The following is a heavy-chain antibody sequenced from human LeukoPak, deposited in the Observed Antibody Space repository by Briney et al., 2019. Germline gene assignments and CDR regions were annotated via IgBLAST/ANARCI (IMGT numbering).Heavy chain of an antibody. D-gene: IGHD3-10*01. J-gene: IGHJ6*02. CDR2: IIWSSGAI. CDR1: GFTFDDYG. Sequence: GGSLRLSCAASGFTFDDYGVHWVRQAPGRGLEWVSGIIWSSGAIGYADSVKGRFTISRDNAENTLYLQMNSLRVEDTALYYCTKDILPGGADVWGQGTTVTVSS. CDR3: TKDILPGGADV. V-gene: IGHV3-9*01.